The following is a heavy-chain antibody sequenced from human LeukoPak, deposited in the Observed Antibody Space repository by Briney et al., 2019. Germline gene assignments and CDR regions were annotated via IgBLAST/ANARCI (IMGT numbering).Heavy chain of an antibody. Sequence: ATVNLSCTASGGTFSSCGISWGRQAPGQGLEWMGWISAYNGNTNYAQKLKGRVTMTTDTSTSTAYMELRSLRSDDTAVYYCARDSPHPQGGSTSHNWFDPWGQGTLVTVSS. V-gene: IGHV1-18*01. CDR2: ISAYNGNT. CDR1: GGTFSSCG. D-gene: IGHD2-2*01. J-gene: IGHJ5*02. CDR3: ARDSPHPQGGSTSHNWFDP.